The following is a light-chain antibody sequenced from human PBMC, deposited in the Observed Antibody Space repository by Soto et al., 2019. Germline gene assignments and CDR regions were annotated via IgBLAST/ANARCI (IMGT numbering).Light chain of an antibody. CDR2: GAS. Sequence: EIVLTQSPGTLSLSPGERCTLSCRASQSVSNNYLAWYQQKPGQAPRLLIYGASNRATGIPDRFSGSGSGTEFSLTISNLQPDDCATYYCQQYENYWTFGQGTKVDIK. V-gene: IGKV3-20*01. CDR1: QSVSNNY. CDR3: QQYENYWT. J-gene: IGKJ1*01.